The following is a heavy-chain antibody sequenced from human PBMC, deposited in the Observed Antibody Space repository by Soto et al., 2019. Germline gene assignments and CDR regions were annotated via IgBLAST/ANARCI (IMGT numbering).Heavy chain of an antibody. CDR1: GGSISSRSSY. D-gene: IGHD3-22*01. Sequence: SETLSLTCTVSGGSISSRSSYWGWIRKPPGKGLEWVGSIYYLGNTYYNPSLGSRVTISVDTSKNQFSLKLRSVTAADTAVFYCAGLYPYESSGYLLNYWGQGALVTVSS. V-gene: IGHV4-39*01. CDR2: IYYLGNT. J-gene: IGHJ4*02. CDR3: AGLYPYESSGYLLNY.